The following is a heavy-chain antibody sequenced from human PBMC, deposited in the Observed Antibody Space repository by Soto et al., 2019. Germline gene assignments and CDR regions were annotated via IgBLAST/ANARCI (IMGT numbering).Heavy chain of an antibody. J-gene: IGHJ4*02. V-gene: IGHV4-59*01. CDR1: GGSISSYY. D-gene: IGHD3-3*01. CDR3: ARGDFDFWSGYLFDY. Sequence: PSETLSLTCTVSGGSISSYYWSWIRQPPGKGLEWIGYIYYSGSTNYNPSLKSRVTISVDTSKNQFSLKLSSVTAADTAVYYRARGDFDFWSGYLFDYWRQGTLVTVSS. CDR2: IYYSGST.